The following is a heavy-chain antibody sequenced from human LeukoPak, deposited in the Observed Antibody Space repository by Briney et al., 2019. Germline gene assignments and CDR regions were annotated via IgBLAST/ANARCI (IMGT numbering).Heavy chain of an antibody. Sequence: GGSLRLSCAASGFTFDDYAMHWVRQAPGKGLEWVSVIYSGGSTYYADSVKGRFTISRDNSKNTLYLQMNSLRAEDTAVYYCAREIAGIAVAWGQGTLVTVSS. CDR2: IYSGGST. CDR1: GFTFDDYA. J-gene: IGHJ4*02. CDR3: AREIAGIAVA. V-gene: IGHV3-53*01. D-gene: IGHD6-19*01.